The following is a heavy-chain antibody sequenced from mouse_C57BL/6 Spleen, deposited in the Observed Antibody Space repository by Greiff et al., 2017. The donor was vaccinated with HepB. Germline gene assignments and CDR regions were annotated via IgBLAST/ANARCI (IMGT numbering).Heavy chain of an antibody. Sequence: QVQLQQPGAELVRPGSSVKLSCKASGYTFTSYWMHWVKQRPIQGLEWIGNIDPSDSETHYNQKFKDKATLTVDKSSSTAYMQLSSLTSEDSAVYYCARSRENFPFAYWAKGLWSLSLQ. J-gene: IGHJ3*01. CDR3: ARSRENFPFAY. CDR2: IDPSDSET. V-gene: IGHV1-52*01. CDR1: GYTFTSYW.